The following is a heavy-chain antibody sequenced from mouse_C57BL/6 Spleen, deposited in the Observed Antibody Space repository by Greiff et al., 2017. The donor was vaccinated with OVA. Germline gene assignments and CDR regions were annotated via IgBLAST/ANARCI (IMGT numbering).Heavy chain of an antibody. CDR2: IHPNSGST. CDR3: ARNDGSSNWYFDV. V-gene: IGHV1-64*01. D-gene: IGHD1-1*01. CDR1: GYTFTSYW. J-gene: IGHJ1*03. Sequence: QVQLQQPGAELVKPGASVKLSCKASGYTFTSYWMHWVKQRPGQGLEWIGMIHPNSGSTNYNEKFKSKATLTVDKSSSTAYMQLSSLTSEDSAVYYCARNDGSSNWYFDVWGTGTTVTVSS.